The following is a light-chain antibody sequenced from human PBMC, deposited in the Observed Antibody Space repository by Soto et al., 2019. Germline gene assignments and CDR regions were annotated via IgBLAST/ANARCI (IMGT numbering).Light chain of an antibody. CDR3: QQRSNWPGT. V-gene: IGKV3-11*01. Sequence: DIVLTQSPATLSLSPGETATLSCRASQSVSSYLAWYQQKPGQAPRLLIYDASNRATGIPARFSGSGSGTDFTLTISSLEPEDFAVYYCQQRSNWPGTFGQGTKVDIK. CDR2: DAS. J-gene: IGKJ1*01. CDR1: QSVSSY.